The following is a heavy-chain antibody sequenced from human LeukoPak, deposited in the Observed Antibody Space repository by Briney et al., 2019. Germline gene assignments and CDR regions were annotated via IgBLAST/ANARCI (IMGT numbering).Heavy chain of an antibody. CDR2: IYAGGDT. CDR3: ARVVYGSGSYPHAFDI. D-gene: IGHD3-10*01. CDR1: GFAVSNNY. J-gene: IGHJ3*02. Sequence: GGSLRLSCAASGFAVSNNYISWVRQAPGKGLEWVSIIYAGGDTYYADSVKGRFTISRDNSKNTLYLQMNSLRAEDTAVYYCARVVYGSGSYPHAFDIWGQGTMVTVSS. V-gene: IGHV3-53*01.